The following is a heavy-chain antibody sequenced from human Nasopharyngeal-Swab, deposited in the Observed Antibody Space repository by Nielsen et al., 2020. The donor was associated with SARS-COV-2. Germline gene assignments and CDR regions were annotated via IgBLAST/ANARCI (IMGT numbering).Heavy chain of an antibody. V-gene: IGHV3-33*08. CDR1: GFPFNRYN. J-gene: IGHJ6*02. D-gene: IGHD2-15*01. CDR2: IWYDGSNK. CDR3: AREVALYGMDV. Sequence: GESLKISCAASGFPFNRYNMNWVRQAPGKGLEWVAVIWYDGSNKYYADSVKGRFTISRDNSKDTLYLQMNSLRAEDTAVYYCAREVALYGMDVWGQGTTVTVSS.